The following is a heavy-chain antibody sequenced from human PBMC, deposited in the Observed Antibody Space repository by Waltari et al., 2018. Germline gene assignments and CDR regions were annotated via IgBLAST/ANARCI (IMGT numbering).Heavy chain of an antibody. D-gene: IGHD3-16*01. CDR3: AKVPPPFGSDAFDI. J-gene: IGHJ3*02. CDR1: GFTFSSYA. CDR2: IYSGGST. Sequence: EVQLLESGGGLVQPGGSLRLSCAASGFTFSSYAMSWVRQAPGKGLAWVSVIYSGGSTYYADSVKGRFTISRDNSKNTLYLQMNSLRAEDTAVYYCAKVPPPFGSDAFDIWGQGTMVTVSS. V-gene: IGHV3-23*03.